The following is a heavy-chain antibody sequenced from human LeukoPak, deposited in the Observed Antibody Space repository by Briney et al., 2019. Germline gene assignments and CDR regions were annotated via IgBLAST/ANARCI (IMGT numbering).Heavy chain of an antibody. Sequence: GGSLRLSCAASGFTVSSNYMSWVRQAPGKGLEWVSVIYSGGSTYYADSVKGRFTISRDNAKNSLYLQMNSLRAEDTAVYYCARGYMNWISLEGWDYWGQGTLVTVSS. CDR3: ARGYMNWISLEGWDY. D-gene: IGHD1-1*01. V-gene: IGHV3-53*01. CDR2: IYSGGST. CDR1: GFTVSSNY. J-gene: IGHJ4*02.